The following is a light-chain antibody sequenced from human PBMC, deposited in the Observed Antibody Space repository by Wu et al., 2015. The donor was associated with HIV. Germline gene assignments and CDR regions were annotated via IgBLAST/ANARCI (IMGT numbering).Light chain of an antibody. CDR2: GAS. V-gene: IGKV3-15*01. Sequence: EIVMTQSPATLSVSPGERATLSCRASQSVSSNLAWYQQKPGQAPRLLIYGASSRATGVPDRFRGSGSGTEFTLTVSNMHSEDVAIYYCQQYANWPPETFGQGTKVEIK. CDR1: QSVSSN. J-gene: IGKJ1*01. CDR3: QQYANWPPET.